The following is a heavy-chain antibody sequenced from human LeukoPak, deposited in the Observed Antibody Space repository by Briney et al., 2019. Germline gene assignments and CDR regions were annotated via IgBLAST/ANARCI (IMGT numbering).Heavy chain of an antibody. Sequence: GGSLRLSCAASGFTFSDYYMSWIRQAPGKGLEWVSYISSSSSYTNYADSVKGRFTISRDNAKNSLYLQMSSLRAEDTAVYYCARERAAGCDYWGQGTLVTVSS. CDR2: ISSSSSYT. D-gene: IGHD6-13*01. J-gene: IGHJ4*02. V-gene: IGHV3-11*06. CDR1: GFTFSDYY. CDR3: ARERAAGCDY.